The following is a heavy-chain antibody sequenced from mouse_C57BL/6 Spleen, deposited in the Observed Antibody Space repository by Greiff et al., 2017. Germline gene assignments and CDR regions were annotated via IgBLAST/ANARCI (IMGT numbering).Heavy chain of an antibody. Sequence: EVMLVESGGGLVQPGGSMKLSCAASGFTFSDAWMDWVRQSPEKGLEWVAEIRNKANNHATYYAESVKGRFTISRDDSKSSVYLQMNSLRAEDTGIYYCTGITTVVAPHFDYWGQGTTLTVSS. CDR3: TGITTVVAPHFDY. CDR2: IRNKANNHAT. J-gene: IGHJ2*01. V-gene: IGHV6-6*01. D-gene: IGHD1-1*01. CDR1: GFTFSDAW.